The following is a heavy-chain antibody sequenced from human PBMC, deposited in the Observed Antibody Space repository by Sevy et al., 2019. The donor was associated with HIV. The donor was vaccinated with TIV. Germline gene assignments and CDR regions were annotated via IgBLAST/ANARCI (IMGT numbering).Heavy chain of an antibody. V-gene: IGHV3-30*18. CDR2: VSYDGADK. D-gene: IGHD2-15*01. Sequence: GGSLRLSCAASGFIFNNYDMYWIRQAPGKGLEWVATVSYDGADKDYADIVKGRFTMSRDSSRSRLYLQMSSLRPEDTGVYFCAKDMGDCSGGTCCSGAVSPFESWGQGTLVTVSS. CDR1: GFIFNNYD. CDR3: AKDMGDCSGGTCCSGAVSPFES. J-gene: IGHJ4*02.